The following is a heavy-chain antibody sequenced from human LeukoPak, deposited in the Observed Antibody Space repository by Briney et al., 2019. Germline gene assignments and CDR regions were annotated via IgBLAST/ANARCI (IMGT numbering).Heavy chain of an antibody. CDR2: IYYSGST. CDR1: GGSISSYY. J-gene: IGHJ3*02. D-gene: IGHD3-22*01. CDR3: ARGLTYYFDSSGYYVTGAFDI. V-gene: IGHV4-59*01. Sequence: PSETLSLTCTVSGGSISSYYWSWIRQPPGKGREGIGYIYYSGSTNYNPSLKSRVTISVETSKNQFSLRLTSVTAADTAVYYCARGLTYYFDSSGYYVTGAFDIWGQGTMVTVSS.